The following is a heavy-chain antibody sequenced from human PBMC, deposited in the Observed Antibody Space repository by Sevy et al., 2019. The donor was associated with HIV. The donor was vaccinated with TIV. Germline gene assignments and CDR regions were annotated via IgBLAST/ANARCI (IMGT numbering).Heavy chain of an antibody. Sequence: SETLSLTCTVSGGSISPYYWNWIRQPPGKGLEWIGYIYYSGSTNYNPSLKSRVTISVDTSKNQFSLKLNSVTAADTAVYFCVRGGGLTDYGMDVWGQGTTVTVSS. CDR3: VRGGGLTDYGMDV. CDR2: IYYSGST. V-gene: IGHV4-59*01. D-gene: IGHD3-16*01. CDR1: GGSISPYY. J-gene: IGHJ6*02.